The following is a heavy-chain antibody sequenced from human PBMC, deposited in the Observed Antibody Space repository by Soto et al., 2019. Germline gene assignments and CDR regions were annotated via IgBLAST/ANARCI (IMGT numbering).Heavy chain of an antibody. V-gene: IGHV1-69*01. D-gene: IGHD3-22*01. CDR1: GGTFSSYA. Sequence: QVQLVQSGAEVKKPGSSVKVSCKASGGTFSSYAISWVRQAPGQGLEWMGGIIPIVGTANYAQKFQGRVTITADESTSTAYMELSSLRSEDTAVYCCAREGASGSHIGYWGQGNLVTVSS. CDR3: AREGASGSHIGY. CDR2: IIPIVGTA. J-gene: IGHJ4*02.